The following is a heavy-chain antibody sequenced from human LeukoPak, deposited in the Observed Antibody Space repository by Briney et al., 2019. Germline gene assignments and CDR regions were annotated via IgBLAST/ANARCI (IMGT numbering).Heavy chain of an antibody. CDR2: IKSDGTYS. D-gene: IGHD1-1*01. Sequence: SGGSLRLSCVASGFTFTSHWMHWVRHAPGKGLVCVSRIKSDGTYSDYGDSVRGRFTISRDNAKDTLYLQMNSLRVEDTAVYYCVRDDDQYGVDYWGRGTLVTVSS. V-gene: IGHV3-74*01. J-gene: IGHJ4*02. CDR3: VRDDDQYGVDY. CDR1: GFTFTSHW.